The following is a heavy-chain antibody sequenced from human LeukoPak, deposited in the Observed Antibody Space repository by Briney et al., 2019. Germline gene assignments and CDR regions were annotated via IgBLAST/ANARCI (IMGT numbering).Heavy chain of an antibody. CDR2: IYPGDSDT. Sequence: GESLKIYYKGTGFNFPTYLGGSVRQMPGKGLEWMGIIYPGDSDTRYSPSFQGQVTISADKSINTAYLQWSSLKASDTAMYYCETNGDGDDSGSQTDWGQGTLVTVSS. CDR1: GFNFPTYL. CDR3: ETNGDGDDSGSQTD. J-gene: IGHJ4*02. D-gene: IGHD3-10*01. V-gene: IGHV5-51*01.